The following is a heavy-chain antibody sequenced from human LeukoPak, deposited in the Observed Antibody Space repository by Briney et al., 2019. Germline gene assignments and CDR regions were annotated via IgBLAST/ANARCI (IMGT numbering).Heavy chain of an antibody. V-gene: IGHV3-30*18. D-gene: IGHD2-2*01. CDR1: GFTFSSYG. J-gene: IGHJ4*02. CDR2: ISFDGHT. CDR3: AKERGSTTHFDY. Sequence: PGGSLRLSCAASGFTFSSYGMHWVRQAPAKGLEWVTVISFDGHTNYADSVKGRFTISRDNSKNTLYLQMNGLRDEDTAVYYCAKERGSTTHFDYWGQGTLVTVSS.